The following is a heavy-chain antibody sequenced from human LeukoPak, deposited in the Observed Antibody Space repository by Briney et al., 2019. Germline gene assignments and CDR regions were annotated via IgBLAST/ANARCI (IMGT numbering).Heavy chain of an antibody. V-gene: IGHV4-31*03. CDR3: AIHPSSSWYYFDY. J-gene: IGHJ4*02. Sequence: PSETLSLTCTVSGGSISSGGYYWSWIRQHPGEGLEWIGEINHSGSTNFNPSLKSRVIISVDTSKNQLSLKLNSVTATDTAVYYCAIHPSSSWYYFDYWGQGTLVTVSS. D-gene: IGHD6-13*01. CDR2: INHSGST. CDR1: GGSISSGGYY.